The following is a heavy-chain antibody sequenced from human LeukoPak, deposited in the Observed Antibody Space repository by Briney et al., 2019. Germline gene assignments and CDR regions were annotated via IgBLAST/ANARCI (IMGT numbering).Heavy chain of an antibody. CDR3: ARHHWNDVNYFDY. V-gene: IGHV4-4*02. D-gene: IGHD1-1*01. CDR1: GGSISSSNW. J-gene: IGHJ4*02. Sequence: MPSETLSLTCAVSGGSISSSNWWSWVRQPPGKGLEWIGEIYHSGSTNYNPSLKSRVTISVDKSKNQFSLKLSSVTAADTAVYYCARHHWNDVNYFDYWGQGTLVTVSS. CDR2: IYHSGST.